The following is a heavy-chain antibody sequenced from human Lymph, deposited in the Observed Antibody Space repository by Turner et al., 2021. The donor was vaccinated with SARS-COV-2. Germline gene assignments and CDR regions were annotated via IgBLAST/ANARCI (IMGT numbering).Heavy chain of an antibody. CDR2: IYSGGST. CDR3: ARVLPYGDYFDY. Sequence: EVQLVESGGGLIQPGGSLRLSCAASGFTVSSNYMTWVLQAPGKGLEWVSLIYSGGSTYYADSVKGRFTISRDNSKNMLYLQMNSLRADDTAVYYCARVLPYGDYFDYWGQGTLVTVSS. CDR1: GFTVSSNY. V-gene: IGHV3-53*01. D-gene: IGHD4-17*01. J-gene: IGHJ4*02.